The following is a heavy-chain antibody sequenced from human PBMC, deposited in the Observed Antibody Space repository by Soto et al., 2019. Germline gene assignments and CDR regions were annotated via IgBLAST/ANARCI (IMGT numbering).Heavy chain of an antibody. CDR3: PPQALTAPV. V-gene: IGHV3-48*03. CDR2: ISVSGSMR. D-gene: IGHD3-9*01. Sequence: VGSLRLSCAPSVFTFSSNEMNWVRQAPGKGLEWVSYISVSGSMRFYADAVRGRFTISRDNTKKMLYLQMNSLRVEDTALYYCPPQALTAPVLGQGTTVTGSS. CDR1: VFTFSSNE. J-gene: IGHJ6*01.